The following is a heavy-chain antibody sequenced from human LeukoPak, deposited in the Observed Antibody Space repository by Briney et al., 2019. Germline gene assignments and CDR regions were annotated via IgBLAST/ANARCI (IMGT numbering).Heavy chain of an antibody. CDR2: ISSSSYI. V-gene: IGHV3-21*01. CDR3: ARPYGDYVFDY. D-gene: IGHD4-17*01. Sequence: PGGSLRLSCAASGFTFSSYSMNWVRQAPGKGLEWVSSISSSSYIYYADSVKGRFTISRDNAKNSLYLQMNSLRAEDTAVYYCARPYGDYVFDYWGQGTLVTVSS. J-gene: IGHJ4*02. CDR1: GFTFSSYS.